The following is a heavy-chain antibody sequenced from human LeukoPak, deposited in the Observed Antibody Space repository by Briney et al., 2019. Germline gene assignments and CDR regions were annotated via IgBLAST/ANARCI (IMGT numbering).Heavy chain of an antibody. CDR1: GFTFSSYS. CDR2: FSSSSSYI. J-gene: IGHJ4*02. V-gene: IGHV3-21*01. Sequence: GGSLRLSCAASGFTFSSYSMNWVRQAPGKGLEWVSSFSSSSSYIYYADSVKGRFTISRDNAKNSLYLQMNSLRAEDTAVYYCARGIGGYCSGGSCYPSYFDYWGQGTLVTVSS. D-gene: IGHD2-15*01. CDR3: ARGIGGYCSGGSCYPSYFDY.